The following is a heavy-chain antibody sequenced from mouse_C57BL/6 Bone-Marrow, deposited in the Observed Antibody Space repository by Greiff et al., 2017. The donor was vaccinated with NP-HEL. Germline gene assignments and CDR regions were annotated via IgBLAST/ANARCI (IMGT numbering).Heavy chain of an antibody. Sequence: EVQLQQSGPELVKPGASVKISCKASGYTFTDYYMNWVKQSHGKSLEWIGDINPNNGGTSYNQKFKGKATLTVDKSSSTAYMELRSLTSEDSAVYYCAREGGTYYSNFVAYWGQGTLVTVSA. CDR3: AREGGTYYSNFVAY. V-gene: IGHV1-26*01. D-gene: IGHD2-5*01. J-gene: IGHJ3*01. CDR1: GYTFTDYY. CDR2: INPNNGGT.